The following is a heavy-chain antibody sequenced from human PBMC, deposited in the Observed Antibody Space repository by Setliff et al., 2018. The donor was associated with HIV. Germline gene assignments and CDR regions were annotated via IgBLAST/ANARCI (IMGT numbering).Heavy chain of an antibody. CDR3: ARDRLDYYDSSGYLDWYFDL. V-gene: IGHV4-4*08. CDR1: GGSISSYY. D-gene: IGHD3-22*01. Sequence: SETVSLTCTVSGGSISSYYWSWIRQPPGKGLEWIGYIYTSGSTNYNPSLKSRVTISVDTSKNQFSLKLRSVTAADTAVYYCARDRLDYYDSSGYLDWYFDLWGRGTLVTVSS. CDR2: IYTSGST. J-gene: IGHJ2*01.